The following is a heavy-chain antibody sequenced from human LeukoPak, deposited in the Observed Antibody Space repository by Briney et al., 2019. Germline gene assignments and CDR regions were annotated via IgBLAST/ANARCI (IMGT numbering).Heavy chain of an antibody. Sequence: GGSLRLSCAASGFTFSSYAMSWVRQAPGKGLEWVSAISGSGDSTYYADSVKGRVTISRDNSKNTLYLQMNSLRAEDTAVYYCAKFAMIVVVTHFDYWGQRTLVTVSS. CDR1: GFTFSSYA. CDR2: ISGSGDST. D-gene: IGHD3-22*01. V-gene: IGHV3-23*01. CDR3: AKFAMIVVVTHFDY. J-gene: IGHJ4*02.